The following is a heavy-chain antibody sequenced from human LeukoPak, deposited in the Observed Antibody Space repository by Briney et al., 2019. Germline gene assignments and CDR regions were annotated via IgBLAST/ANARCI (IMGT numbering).Heavy chain of an antibody. CDR1: GDSISSGSYY. Sequence: SETLSLTCTVSGDSISSGSYYWSWIRQPAGKGLEWIGRIYTSGSTDYNPSLKSRFTISVDTSKNQFSLKLSSVTAADTAVYYCARDKTLAYCGGDCYPETWGQGALVTVSS. J-gene: IGHJ5*02. D-gene: IGHD2-21*01. V-gene: IGHV4-61*02. CDR2: IYTSGST. CDR3: ARDKTLAYCGGDCYPET.